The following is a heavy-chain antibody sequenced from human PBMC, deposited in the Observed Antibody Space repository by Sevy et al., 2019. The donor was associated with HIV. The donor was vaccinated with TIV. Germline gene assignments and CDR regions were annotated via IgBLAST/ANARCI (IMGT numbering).Heavy chain of an antibody. D-gene: IGHD3-22*01. CDR2: IYYSGST. CDR1: GGSISSHY. V-gene: IGHV4-59*11. J-gene: IGHJ4*02. Sequence: SETLSLTCTVSGGSISSHYWSWIRQPPGKGLEWIGYIYYSGSTNYNPSLKSRVTISVDTSKNQFSLKLSSVTAADTAVYYCARGVDSSGHWGQGTLVTVSS. CDR3: ARGVDSSGH.